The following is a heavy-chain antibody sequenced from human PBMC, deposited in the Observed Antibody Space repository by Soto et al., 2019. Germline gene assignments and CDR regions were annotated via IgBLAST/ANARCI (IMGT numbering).Heavy chain of an antibody. Sequence: SETVSGTCIDLGGSVSITNSHWVWIRQSPGKGLEWIGTFSYTGDTFSNPSLKSRVSISVDTSENQFSLKLSSATAADTATYFCARRQYQLPTFFYYYALDVWGRGTKVTVS. CDR2: FSYTGDT. CDR1: GGSVSITNSH. J-gene: IGHJ6*02. V-gene: IGHV4-39*01. D-gene: IGHD2-2*01. CDR3: ARRQYQLPTFFYYYALDV.